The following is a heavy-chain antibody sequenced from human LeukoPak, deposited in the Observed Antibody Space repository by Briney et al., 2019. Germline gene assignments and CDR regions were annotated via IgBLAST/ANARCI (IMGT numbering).Heavy chain of an antibody. D-gene: IGHD3-22*01. J-gene: IGHJ4*02. CDR3: ARERLGYYDRSGLDY. V-gene: IGHV4-59*01. Sequence: SETLSLTCTVSGGSISSYYWNWIRQPPGKGVKWIGYIYYSGSTNYNPSLKSRVTTSVDTSKNQFSLKLSSVTAADTAVYYCARERLGYYDRSGLDYWGQGTLVTVSS. CDR2: IYYSGST. CDR1: GGSISSYY.